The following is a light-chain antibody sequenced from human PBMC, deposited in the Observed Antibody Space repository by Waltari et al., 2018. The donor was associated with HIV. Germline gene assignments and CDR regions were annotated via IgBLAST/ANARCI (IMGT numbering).Light chain of an antibody. CDR1: GIETAS. CDR2: NDS. Sequence: SYALIQPPSMSAAPGKPATLTCERRGIETASVHWYQHKSGQAPKVVIFNDSRRPSGTPDRFFGTNSGNTATLTINRVEAGDEADYYCQVWGSKSDIIFGGGTKLTV. J-gene: IGLJ2*01. V-gene: IGLV3-21*03. CDR3: QVWGSKSDII.